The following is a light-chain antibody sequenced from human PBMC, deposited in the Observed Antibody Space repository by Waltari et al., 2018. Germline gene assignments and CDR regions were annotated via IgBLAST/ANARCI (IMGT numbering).Light chain of an antibody. CDR3: QQSYNFPRT. J-gene: IGKJ1*01. CDR2: TAS. CDR1: QTIRDY. Sequence: DIGLTQSPSSLSASVGDRVTITCRASQTIRDYLSWYKQRPGKAPNLLIETASNLQSGVPPRFSGSGSGTDFTLTISSLQPEDFAIYYCQQSYNFPRTFGQGTKVEVK. V-gene: IGKV1-39*01.